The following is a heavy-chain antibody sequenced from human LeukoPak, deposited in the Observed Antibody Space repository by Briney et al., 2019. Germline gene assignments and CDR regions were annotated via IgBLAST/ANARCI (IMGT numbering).Heavy chain of an antibody. CDR2: ISAYNGKT. D-gene: IGHD2-2*01. V-gene: IGHV1-18*01. J-gene: IGHJ5*01. Sequence: APVKVSCKASGYTFTTSAISWVRHAPGQGLEWMGGISAYNGKTKYVQKIHSRVTMTTDTSTSTAYTDLRRLRYDATAPYYCARAGAVVGNWFDLWGQGTLVTVSS. CDR1: GYTFTTSA. CDR3: ARAGAVVGNWFDL.